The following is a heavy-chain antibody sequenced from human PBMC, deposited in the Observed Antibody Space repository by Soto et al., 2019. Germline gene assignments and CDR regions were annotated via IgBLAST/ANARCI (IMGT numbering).Heavy chain of an antibody. CDR1: GFNFNNAW. J-gene: IGHJ3*02. V-gene: IGHV3-15*01. CDR3: AAGANFDI. Sequence: EVHLMESGGGLVKPGGSLRLSCEGSGFNFNNAWLSWVRQVPEKGLEWVGCIKRTIDGGTTEYAAPVTGRFTMSRDDSKTTMFLQMNGLETEDTAVYYCAAGANFDIWGQGTMVTVSS. D-gene: IGHD1-26*01. CDR2: IKRTIDGGTT.